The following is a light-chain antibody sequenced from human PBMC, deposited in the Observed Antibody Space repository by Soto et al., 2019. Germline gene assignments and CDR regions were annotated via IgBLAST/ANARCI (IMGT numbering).Light chain of an antibody. Sequence: QSVLTQPRSVSGSPGQSVAISCTGTSSDVGGYNYVSWFQQHPGKTPKVIIYDVSKRPSGVPDRFSGSKSGNTASLTISVLQTEDEADYYCCSYAGSPYVFGTGTKVTVL. CDR3: CSYAGSPYV. J-gene: IGLJ1*01. CDR2: DVS. V-gene: IGLV2-11*01. CDR1: SSDVGGYNY.